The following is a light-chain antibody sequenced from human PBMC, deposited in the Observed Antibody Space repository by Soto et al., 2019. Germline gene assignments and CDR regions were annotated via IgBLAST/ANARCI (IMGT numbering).Light chain of an antibody. J-gene: IGKJ3*01. Sequence: EIVLTQSPATLSLSPGERATLSCRASQSVSSYLAWYQQNPGQAPRLLIYDASNRATGIPARFSGSGSGTDFTLTISSLDPEDFAVYYCQQRSNWPRFTFGPGTKVDIK. CDR2: DAS. V-gene: IGKV3-11*01. CDR1: QSVSSY. CDR3: QQRSNWPRFT.